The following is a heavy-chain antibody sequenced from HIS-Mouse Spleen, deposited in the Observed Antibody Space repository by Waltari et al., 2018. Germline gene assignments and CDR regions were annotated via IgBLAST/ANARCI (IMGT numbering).Heavy chain of an antibody. CDR2: IYTSGST. CDR3: ARDFHDFWSGYYGGDKKHDAFDI. V-gene: IGHV4-4*07. J-gene: IGHJ3*02. Sequence: QVQLQESGPGLVKPSETLSLTCTVSGGSISSYYWSWLRPPAGTGLEWIGRIYTSGSTNYNPSLKSRVTMSVDTSKNQFSLKLSSVTAADTAVYYCARDFHDFWSGYYGGDKKHDAFDIWGQGTMVTVSS. CDR1: GGSISSYY. D-gene: IGHD3-3*01.